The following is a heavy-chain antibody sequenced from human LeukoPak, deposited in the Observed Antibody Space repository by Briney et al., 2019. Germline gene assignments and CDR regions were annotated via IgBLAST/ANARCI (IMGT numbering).Heavy chain of an antibody. CDR2: ISPSGDIT. CDR1: GFTFSKHG. V-gene: IGHV3-23*01. Sequence: GGSLRLSCAGSGFTFSKHGMNLVRQAPGKGLEWVSGISPSGDITYYADSVKGRFTISRDNSKNTVYLEVISLTAEDTAVYYCAKDDAWLQFGEWSQGTLVTVSS. J-gene: IGHJ4*02. D-gene: IGHD5-24*01. CDR3: AKDDAWLQFGE.